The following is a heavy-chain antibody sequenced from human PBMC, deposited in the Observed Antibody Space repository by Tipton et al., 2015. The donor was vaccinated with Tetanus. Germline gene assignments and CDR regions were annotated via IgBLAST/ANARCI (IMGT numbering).Heavy chain of an antibody. CDR2: ISSRGDGT. Sequence: SLRLSCGASGFSLSRYGMTWFRQPPGRGLDWVSAISSRGDGTNYAASVKGRFTISRDNSKNTVYLQMNSLRVEDTAVYYCLDYDGAESHGVYWGQGIQVTVSS. D-gene: IGHD3-10*01. J-gene: IGHJ4*02. CDR3: LDYDGAESHGVY. V-gene: IGHV3-23*01. CDR1: GFSLSRYG.